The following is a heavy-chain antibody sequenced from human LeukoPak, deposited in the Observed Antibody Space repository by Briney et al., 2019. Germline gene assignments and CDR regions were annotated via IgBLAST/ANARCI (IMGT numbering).Heavy chain of an antibody. V-gene: IGHV1-18*01. J-gene: IGHJ4*02. CDR3: ARDIGYCSSTICRIDY. CDR1: GYTFTSYG. D-gene: IGHD2-2*01. Sequence: ASVKVSCKASGYTFTSYGISWVRQAPGQGLEWMGWISAYNGNINYAQKLQGRVTMTTDTSTSTAYMELRSLRSDDTAVYYCARDIGYCSSTICRIDYWGQGTLVTVSS. CDR2: ISAYNGNI.